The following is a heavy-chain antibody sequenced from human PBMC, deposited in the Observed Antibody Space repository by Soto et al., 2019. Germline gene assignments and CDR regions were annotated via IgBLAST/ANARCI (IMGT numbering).Heavy chain of an antibody. Sequence: GGSLRLSCAASGFTVSSNYMSWVRQAPGKGLEWVSVIYSGGSTYYADSVKGRFTISRDNSKNTLYLQMNSLRAEDTAVYYCARGSYYYYYGMDVWGQGTTVTVSS. CDR2: IYSGGST. CDR3: ARGSYYYYYGMDV. CDR1: GFTVSSNY. V-gene: IGHV3-53*01. J-gene: IGHJ6*02.